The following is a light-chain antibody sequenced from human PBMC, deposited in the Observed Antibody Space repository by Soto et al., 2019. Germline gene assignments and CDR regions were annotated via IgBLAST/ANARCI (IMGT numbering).Light chain of an antibody. V-gene: IGLV1-44*01. CDR1: TSNLGGNT. CDR2: TNN. CDR3: AVWDNSMTAWV. Sequence: QSVLTQPPSVSGTPGHKVSISCSGSTSNLGGNTVNWYQQLPGTAPKLLIYTNNQRPSGVPDRFSGSKSGTSASLAISGLRSEDEAHYYCAVWDNSMTAWVFGGRTQLTVL. J-gene: IGLJ3*02.